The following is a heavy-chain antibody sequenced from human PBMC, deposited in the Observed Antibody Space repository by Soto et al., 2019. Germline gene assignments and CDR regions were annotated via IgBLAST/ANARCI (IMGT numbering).Heavy chain of an antibody. CDR1: GGPISSYY. J-gene: IGHJ4*02. Sequence: SETLSPTCTVSGGPISSYYWSWIRQPPGKGLEWIGYIYYSGSTNYNPSLKSRVTISVDTSKNQFSLKLSSVTAADTAVYYCARLSYRQLEYFFDYWGQGTLVTVSS. V-gene: IGHV4-59*08. D-gene: IGHD5-18*01. CDR2: IYYSGST. CDR3: ARLSYRQLEYFFDY.